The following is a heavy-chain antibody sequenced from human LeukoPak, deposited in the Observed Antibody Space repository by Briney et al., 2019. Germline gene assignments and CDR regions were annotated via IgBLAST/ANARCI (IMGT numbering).Heavy chain of an antibody. Sequence: GASVKVSCKASGYTFTSYGISWVRQATGQGLEWMGWMNPNSGNTGYAQKFQGRVTITRNTSISTAYMELSSLRSEDTAVYYCARAEGAARKGYYMDVWGKGTTVTVSS. D-gene: IGHD1-26*01. CDR2: MNPNSGNT. CDR1: GYTFTSYG. CDR3: ARAEGAARKGYYMDV. V-gene: IGHV1-8*03. J-gene: IGHJ6*03.